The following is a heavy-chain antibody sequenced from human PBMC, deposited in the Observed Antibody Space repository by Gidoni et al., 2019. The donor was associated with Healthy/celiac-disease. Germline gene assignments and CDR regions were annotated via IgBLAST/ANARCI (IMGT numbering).Heavy chain of an antibody. Sequence: VQLLESGGGLVQPGGSLILSWAASSFTFSSYAMSWVRQAPGKGLEWVSAMSGSGGSTYYADSVKGRFTISRDNSKKTLYLQMNSLRAEDTAVYDCATSASIVVVTADLGHWGQGTLVTVSS. V-gene: IGHV3-23*01. CDR2: MSGSGGST. CDR1: SFTFSSYA. D-gene: IGHD2-21*02. J-gene: IGHJ4*02. CDR3: ATSASIVVVTADLGH.